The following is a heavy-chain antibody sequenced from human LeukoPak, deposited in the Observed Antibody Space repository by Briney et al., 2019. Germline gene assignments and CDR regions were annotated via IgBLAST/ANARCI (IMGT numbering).Heavy chain of an antibody. V-gene: IGHV3-48*03. J-gene: IGHJ6*02. CDR1: GFTFSSYE. CDR2: ISSSGSTI. Sequence: GRSLRLSCAASGFTFSSYEMNWVRQAPGKGLEWVSYISSSGSTIYYADSVKGRFTISRDNAKSSLYLQMNSLRAEDTAVYYCAREGAQGPYYYGMDVWGQGTTVTVSS. D-gene: IGHD4/OR15-4a*01. CDR3: AREGAQGPYYYGMDV.